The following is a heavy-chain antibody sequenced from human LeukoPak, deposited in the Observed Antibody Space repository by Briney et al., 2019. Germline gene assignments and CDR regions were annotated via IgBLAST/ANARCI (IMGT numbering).Heavy chain of an antibody. Sequence: SETLSLTCTVSGGSISSSSYYWGWIRQPPGKGLEWIGSIYYSGSTYYNPSLKSRVTISVDTSKNQFSLKLSSVAAADTAVYYCARDTSRDTYYYDSSGYWGQGTLVTVSS. J-gene: IGHJ4*02. V-gene: IGHV4-39*07. CDR3: ARDTSRDTYYYDSSGY. D-gene: IGHD3-22*01. CDR2: IYYSGST. CDR1: GGSISSSSYY.